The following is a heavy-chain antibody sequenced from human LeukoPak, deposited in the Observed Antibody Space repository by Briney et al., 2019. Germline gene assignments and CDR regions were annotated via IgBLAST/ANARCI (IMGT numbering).Heavy chain of an antibody. D-gene: IGHD5-24*01. CDR3: ARAREMATIYWYFDL. J-gene: IGHJ2*01. V-gene: IGHV4-39*07. CDR1: GGSISSSSYY. CDR2: IYYSGST. Sequence: SETLSLTCTVSGGSISSSSYYWGWIRQPPGKGLEWIGSIYYSGSTYYNPSLKSRVTISVDTSKNQFSLKLSSVTAADTAVYYCARAREMATIYWYFDLWGRGTLVTVSS.